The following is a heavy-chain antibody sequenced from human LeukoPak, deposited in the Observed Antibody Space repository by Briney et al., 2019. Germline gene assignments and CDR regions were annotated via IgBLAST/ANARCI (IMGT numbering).Heavy chain of an antibody. J-gene: IGHJ4*02. CDR1: GGSISTTSFY. D-gene: IGHD6-19*01. CDR2: IYFSGTT. Sequence: PSETLSLTCTVSGGSISTTSFYWAWIRQPPGKGLEWIGSIYFSGTTHYNPSLKSRVTISVDTSKSNFSLKLTSLTVADTAVYYCARHERSVAVAGSFDFWGQGTLVTVSS. V-gene: IGHV4-39*01. CDR3: ARHERSVAVAGSFDF.